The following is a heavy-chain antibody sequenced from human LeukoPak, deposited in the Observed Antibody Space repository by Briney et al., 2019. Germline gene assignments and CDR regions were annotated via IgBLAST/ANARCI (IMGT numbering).Heavy chain of an antibody. J-gene: IGHJ4*02. CDR2: INTDGATT. V-gene: IGHV3-74*01. CDR1: GFTFSSYW. CDR3: ARGGGTPFDY. D-gene: IGHD1-26*01. Sequence: PGGSLRLSCAASGFTFSSYWMHWVRQAPGKGLVWVSRINTDGATTSYADSVKGRFTISRDNAKNTLYLQMNSLRAGDTAVYYCARGGGTPFDYWGQGALVTVSS.